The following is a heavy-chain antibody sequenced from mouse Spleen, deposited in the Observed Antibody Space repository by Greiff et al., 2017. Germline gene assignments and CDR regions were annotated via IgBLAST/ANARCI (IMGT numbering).Heavy chain of an antibody. J-gene: IGHJ4*01. V-gene: IGHV1-81*01. CDR3: ASEGYDVNYYAMDY. D-gene: IGHD2-2*01. Sequence: QVQLQQSGAELARPGASVKLSCKASGYTITSYGISWVKQRTGQGLEWIGEIYPRSGNTYYNEKFKGKATLTADKSSSTAYMELRSLTSEDSAVYFCASEGYDVNYYAMDYWGQGTSVTVSS. CDR1: GYTITSYG. CDR2: IYPRSGNT.